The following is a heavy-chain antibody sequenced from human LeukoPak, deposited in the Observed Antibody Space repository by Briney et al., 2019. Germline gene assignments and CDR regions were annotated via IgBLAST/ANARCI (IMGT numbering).Heavy chain of an antibody. V-gene: IGHV3-7*01. D-gene: IGHD5-12*01. Sequence: GSLRLSCAASGFTFSSYWMSWVRQAPGKGLQSVAYISQDVSHKYYVDSVKGRFTISRDNAKNSLHLEMNSLRAEDTALYYCARVGYNGWNFENWGQGTLVTVSS. CDR3: ARVGYNGWNFEN. J-gene: IGHJ4*02. CDR2: ISQDVSHK. CDR1: GFTFSSYW.